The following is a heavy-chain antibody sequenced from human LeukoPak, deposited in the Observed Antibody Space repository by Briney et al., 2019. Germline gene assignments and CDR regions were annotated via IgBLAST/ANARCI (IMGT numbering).Heavy chain of an antibody. J-gene: IGHJ4*02. CDR3: ARVRVATTYYFDY. CDR1: GFTVSSNC. D-gene: IGHD5-12*01. V-gene: IGHV3-66*02. Sequence: PGGSLRLSCAASGFTVSSNCMSWVRQAPGKGLEWVSVIYSGGSTFYADSVKGRFTISRDNSKNTLYLQMNSLRAEDTAVYYCARVRVATTYYFDYWGQGTLVTVPS. CDR2: IYSGGST.